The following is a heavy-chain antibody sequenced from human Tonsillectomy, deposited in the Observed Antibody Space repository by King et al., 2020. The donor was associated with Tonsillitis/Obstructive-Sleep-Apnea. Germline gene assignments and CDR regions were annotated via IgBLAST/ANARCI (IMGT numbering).Heavy chain of an antibody. CDR2: ISSSSRTL. Sequence: VQLVESGGGSVQAGGSLRISCAASGYTFSSYGMNWVLQAPGRGLEGGSYISSSSRTLYYSDSVKGRFTISRDNAKNALYVKMNSLRDEDTAAYYCARDFGYSSSSTYWGQGTLVTVSS. J-gene: IGHJ4*02. CDR1: GYTFSSYG. CDR3: ARDFGYSSSSTY. D-gene: IGHD6-6*01. V-gene: IGHV3-48*02.